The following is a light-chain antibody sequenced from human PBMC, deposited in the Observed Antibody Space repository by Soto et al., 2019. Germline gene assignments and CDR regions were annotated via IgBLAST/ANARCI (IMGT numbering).Light chain of an antibody. CDR2: GAS. CDR1: QSVSNNY. Sequence: EIVLTQSPGTLSLSPGERATLSCRASQSVSNNYLAWYQQKPGQAPRLLIYGASNRATGIPHRFSGSGAGTDFTSTISRLEPDDFAVYYCQHYGSSGTFGQGTKVEIK. CDR3: QHYGSSGT. V-gene: IGKV3-20*01. J-gene: IGKJ1*01.